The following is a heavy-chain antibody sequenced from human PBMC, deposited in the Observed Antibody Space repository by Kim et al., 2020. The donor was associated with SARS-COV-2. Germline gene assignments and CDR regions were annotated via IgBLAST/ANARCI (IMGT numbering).Heavy chain of an antibody. CDR3: ARGDIVVVPAARYYYYGMDV. CDR2: MNPNSGNT. Sequence: ASVKVSCKASGYTFTSYDINWVRQATGQGLEWMGWMNPNSGNTGYAQKFQGRVTMTRNTSISTAYMELSSLRSEDTAMYYCARGDIVVVPAARYYYYGMDVWGQGTTVTVSS. D-gene: IGHD2-2*01. J-gene: IGHJ6*02. CDR1: GYTFTSYD. V-gene: IGHV1-8*01.